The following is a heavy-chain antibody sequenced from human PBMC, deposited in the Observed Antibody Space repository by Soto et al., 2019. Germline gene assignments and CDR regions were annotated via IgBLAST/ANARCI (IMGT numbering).Heavy chain of an antibody. J-gene: IGHJ4*02. Sequence: PGGSLRLSCAASGFTFSSYAMSWVRQAPGKGLEWVSAISGSGGSTYYADSVKGRFTISRDNSKNTLYLQMNSLRAEDTAVYYCAKTVREMLDCSGGSCYSISSYWGQGTLVTVSS. D-gene: IGHD2-15*01. CDR1: GFTFSSYA. V-gene: IGHV3-23*01. CDR2: ISGSGGST. CDR3: AKTVREMLDCSGGSCYSISSY.